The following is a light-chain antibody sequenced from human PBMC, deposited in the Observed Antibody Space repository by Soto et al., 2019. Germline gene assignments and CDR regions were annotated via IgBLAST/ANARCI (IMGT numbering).Light chain of an antibody. Sequence: EIVMTQSPATLSVSPGERATLSCRASQSVSSKLAWYQQRPGQAPRLLIYGASTRATGIPARFSGSGSGTEFTLTISSLQSEDFAVYYCQQYDNWPPITFGQGTRLEIK. CDR1: QSVSSK. CDR3: QQYDNWPPIT. J-gene: IGKJ5*01. V-gene: IGKV3-15*01. CDR2: GAS.